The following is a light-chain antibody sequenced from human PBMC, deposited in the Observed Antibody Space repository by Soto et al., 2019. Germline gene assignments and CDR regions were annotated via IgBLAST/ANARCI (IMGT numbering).Light chain of an antibody. V-gene: IGKV1-27*01. Sequence: DIQMTQSPSSLPASVGDIVTISCRASHGINNYLAWYQQKPGKAPQLLIYASFTLQSGVPSLFSGTGSWTAFTLTISSLQPEDVVTYYSERDNSAPPVTFGPGTKVD. CDR3: ERDNSAPPVT. CDR2: ASF. CDR1: HGINNY. J-gene: IGKJ3*01.